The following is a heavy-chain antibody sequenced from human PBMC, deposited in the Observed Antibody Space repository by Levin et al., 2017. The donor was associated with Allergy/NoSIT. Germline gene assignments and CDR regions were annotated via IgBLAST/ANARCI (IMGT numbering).Heavy chain of an antibody. D-gene: IGHD3-10*01. Sequence: LSLTCAASGFSFSDYPMTWVRQGQGKGLEWVASTSYDGSNKNYADSVKGRFTISRDNSKDTLYLQMSSLRSEDTGVYYCARALSGSYFDYWGQGTLVTVSS. CDR3: ARALSGSYFDY. J-gene: IGHJ4*02. V-gene: IGHV3-30*15. CDR2: TSYDGSNK. CDR1: GFSFSDYP.